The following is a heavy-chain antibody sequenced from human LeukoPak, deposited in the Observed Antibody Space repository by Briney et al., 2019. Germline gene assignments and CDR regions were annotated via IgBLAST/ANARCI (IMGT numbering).Heavy chain of an antibody. CDR1: GYTFTGYH. Sequence: ASVKVSCKASGYTFTGYHMHWVRQAPGQGLEWMGRINPNSGDTNYAQKFQGRVTMTRDTSISTAYMELSRMRSDDTAVYYCAGDYCSSTSCLFDYWGQGTLVTVSP. CDR2: INPNSGDT. D-gene: IGHD2-2*01. V-gene: IGHV1-2*06. J-gene: IGHJ4*02. CDR3: AGDYCSSTSCLFDY.